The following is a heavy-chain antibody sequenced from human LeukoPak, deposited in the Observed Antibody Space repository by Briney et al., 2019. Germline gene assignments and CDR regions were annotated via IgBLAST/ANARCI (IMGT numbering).Heavy chain of an antibody. Sequence: WGSLRLSCVASGFTFSNYWMTWVRQAPGKGLEWVANIKPDGSAKHFVDSVRGRFTISRDNAKDSLYLQMNSLRAEDTAVYYCAKEYYYDSRSGGILDYWGQGTLVTVFS. CDR3: AKEYYYDSRSGGILDY. V-gene: IGHV3-7*05. D-gene: IGHD3-22*01. J-gene: IGHJ4*02. CDR1: GFTFSNYW. CDR2: IKPDGSAK.